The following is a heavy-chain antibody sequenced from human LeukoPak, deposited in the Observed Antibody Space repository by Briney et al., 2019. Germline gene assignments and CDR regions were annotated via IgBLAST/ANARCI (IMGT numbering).Heavy chain of an antibody. CDR2: IYYSGST. CDR3: ARDGITMVRGVIMSYGMDV. J-gene: IGHJ6*02. V-gene: IGHV4-39*07. D-gene: IGHD3-10*01. Sequence: SETLSLTCTVSGGSISGSSYYWGWIRQPPGKGLEWIGSIYYSGSTYYNPSLKSRVTISVDTSKNQFSLKLSSVTAADTAVYYCARDGITMVRGVIMSYGMDVWGQGTTVTVSS. CDR1: GGSISGSSYY.